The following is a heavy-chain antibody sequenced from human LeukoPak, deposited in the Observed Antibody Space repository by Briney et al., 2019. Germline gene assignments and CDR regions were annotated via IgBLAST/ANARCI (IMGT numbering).Heavy chain of an antibody. Sequence: SETLSLTCTVSGGSISSYYWSWIRQPPGKGLEWIGYIYYSGSTNYNPSLRSRVTISVDTSKNQFSLKLSSVTAADTAVYYCARDSPSGDTLPGYYGMDVWGKGTTVTVSS. D-gene: IGHD2-2*02. CDR2: IYYSGST. J-gene: IGHJ6*04. V-gene: IGHV4-59*01. CDR3: ARDSPSGDTLPGYYGMDV. CDR1: GGSISSYY.